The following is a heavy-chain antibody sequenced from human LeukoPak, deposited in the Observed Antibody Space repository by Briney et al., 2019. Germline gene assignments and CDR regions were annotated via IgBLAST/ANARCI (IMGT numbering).Heavy chain of an antibody. CDR2: IYTSGST. CDR1: GSSISSGSYY. CDR3: ARALGYSDAFDI. V-gene: IGHV4-61*02. Sequence: PSQTLSLTCTVSGSSISSGSYYWSWIRQPAGKGLEWIGRIYTSGSTNYNPSLKSRATISEDTSKNQFSLKLSSVTAADTAVYYCARALGYSDAFDIWGQGTMVTVSS. J-gene: IGHJ3*02. D-gene: IGHD5-18*01.